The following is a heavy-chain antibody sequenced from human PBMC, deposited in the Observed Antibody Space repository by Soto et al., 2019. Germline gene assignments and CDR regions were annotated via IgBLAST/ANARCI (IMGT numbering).Heavy chain of an antibody. D-gene: IGHD5-12*01. CDR1: GLSLSTPSGVC. V-gene: IGHV2-5*02. CDR2: IYWDDEN. J-gene: IGHJ4*02. CDR3: AHILGIGGYDEGFDY. Sequence: QITLKESGPTLVKPTQTLTLTCTFSGLSLSTPSGVCVGWIRQPPGKALAWLAFIYWDDENRYSPSLKSRLTSTKDTPKNQVVLIMTNLHPVDTATYYCAHILGIGGYDEGFDYWGQGALVTVSS.